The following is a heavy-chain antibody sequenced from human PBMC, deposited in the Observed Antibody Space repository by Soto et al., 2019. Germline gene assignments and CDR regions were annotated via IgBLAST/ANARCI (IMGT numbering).Heavy chain of an antibody. CDR1: GGTIRSYD. Sequence: SETLSLTCTVSGGTIRSYDWSWIRQPPGKGLEWIGYIYYSGSTNYNPSLKSRVTISVDTSKNQFSLKLSSVTAADTAVYYCARLESDSSGWRWFDPWGQGTLVTVSS. V-gene: IGHV4-59*08. J-gene: IGHJ5*02. CDR3: ARLESDSSGWRWFDP. D-gene: IGHD3-22*01. CDR2: IYYSGST.